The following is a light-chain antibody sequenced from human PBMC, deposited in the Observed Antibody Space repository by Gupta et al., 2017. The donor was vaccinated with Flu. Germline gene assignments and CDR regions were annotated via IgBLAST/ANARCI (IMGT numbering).Light chain of an antibody. CDR3: QQVGYSPYT. Sequence: ENVLTQSPGTLSLSPGERATLSCRASQTVSHNYLAWYQQKRGQPPRLLIYGASSRATGIPDRFNGSGSGTDFTLTISGLDPEDFAVYYCQQVGYSPYTFGQGTKLEIK. V-gene: IGKV3-20*01. CDR2: GAS. CDR1: QTVSHNY. J-gene: IGKJ2*01.